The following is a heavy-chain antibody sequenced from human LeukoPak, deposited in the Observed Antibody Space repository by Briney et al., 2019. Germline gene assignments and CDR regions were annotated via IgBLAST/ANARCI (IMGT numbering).Heavy chain of an antibody. D-gene: IGHD2-15*01. CDR3: AKDEGYCSGGSCYRPDY. CDR1: GFTFSTFG. Sequence: GRSLRLSCAASGFTFSTFGMHWVRQAPGKGLEWVSVISNDGSNKYYVDSVKGRFTISRDNSKNTLYLQMNSLREEDTAVYYCAKDEGYCSGGSCYRPDYWGQGTLVTVSS. CDR2: ISNDGSNK. V-gene: IGHV3-30*18. J-gene: IGHJ4*02.